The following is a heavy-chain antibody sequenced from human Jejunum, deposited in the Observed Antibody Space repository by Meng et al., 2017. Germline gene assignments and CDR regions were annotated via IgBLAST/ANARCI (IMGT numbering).Heavy chain of an antibody. D-gene: IGHD7-27*01. J-gene: IGHJ4*02. CDR2: IHPSGVT. Sequence: SETLSLTCTVHGGSFSGFYLTWIRQPPGKGLEWIGEIHPSGVTNYHPSLKSRVTTSVDTSKNHFSLTLTSVTAADTAVYYCSRGGDSTKLGRDWGQGTLVTVSS. V-gene: IGHV4-34*01. CDR1: GGSFSGFY. CDR3: SRGGDSTKLGRD.